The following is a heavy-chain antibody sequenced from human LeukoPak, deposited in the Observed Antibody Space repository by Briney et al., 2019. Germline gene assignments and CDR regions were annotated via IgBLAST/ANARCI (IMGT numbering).Heavy chain of an antibody. V-gene: IGHV3-66*01. J-gene: IGHJ4*03. CDR2: IYSGGST. D-gene: IGHD2-15*01. CDR3: ARSYCSGGSCYPPDY. CDR1: GFTVSSNY. Sequence: GRSLGLSCAASGFTVSSNYMSWVRQAPGKGLEWVSVIYSGGSTYYADSVKGRFTISRDNSKNTLYLQMNSLRAEDTAVYYCARSYCSGGSCYPPDYWGQGTTVTVSS.